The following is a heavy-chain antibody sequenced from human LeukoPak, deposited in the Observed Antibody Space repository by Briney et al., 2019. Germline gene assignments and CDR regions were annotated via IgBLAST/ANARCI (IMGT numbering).Heavy chain of an antibody. CDR3: ARDISGGEDH. Sequence: ASVKVSCKASGYTFNSYSITWFRQAPGQGLEWMGWIGGYNGDTLYPQKFQGRVTVTTDTSSSTAYMELRSLRSDDTAVYYCARDISGGEDHWGQGTLVTVSS. D-gene: IGHD3-16*01. CDR1: GYTFNSYS. V-gene: IGHV1-18*01. CDR2: IGGYNGDT. J-gene: IGHJ4*02.